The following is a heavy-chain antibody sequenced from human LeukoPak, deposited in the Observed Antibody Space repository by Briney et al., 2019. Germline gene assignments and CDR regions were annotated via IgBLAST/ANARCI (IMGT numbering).Heavy chain of an antibody. CDR3: ARHIIVDDTSSHFDN. Sequence: GGSLKISCKTSGYSFATYWIAWVRQLRGKGLEWVGYIYPGESQIRYSPSFQGRVSISADRSISTAYLQWRSLKASDTAIYYCARHIIVDDTSSHFDNWGQGTWVTVSS. CDR2: IYPGESQI. D-gene: IGHD2-2*01. CDR1: GYSFATYW. J-gene: IGHJ4*02. V-gene: IGHV5-51*01.